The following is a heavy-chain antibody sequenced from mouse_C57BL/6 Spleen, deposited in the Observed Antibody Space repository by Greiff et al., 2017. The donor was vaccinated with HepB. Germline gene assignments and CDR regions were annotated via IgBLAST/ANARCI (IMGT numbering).Heavy chain of an antibody. Sequence: VQLQQSGPELVKPGASVKISCKASGYAFSSSWMNWVKQRPGKGLEWIGRIYPGDGDTNYNGKFKGKATLTADKSSSTAYMQLSSLTSEDSAVYFCAREYDYDVGRGDYWGQGTLVTVSA. V-gene: IGHV1-82*01. J-gene: IGHJ3*01. CDR1: GYAFSSSW. CDR3: AREYDYDVGRGDY. D-gene: IGHD2-4*01. CDR2: IYPGDGDT.